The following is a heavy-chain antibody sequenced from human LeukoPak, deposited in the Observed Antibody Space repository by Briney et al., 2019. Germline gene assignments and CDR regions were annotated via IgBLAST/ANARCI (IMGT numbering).Heavy chain of an antibody. V-gene: IGHV3-30-3*01. Sequence: GGSLRLSCAASGFTFSSYAMHWVRQAPGKGLEWVAVISYDGSNKYYADSVKGRFTISRDNSKNTLYLQMNSLRAEDTAVYYCARDPSIVGATNTGKMAYYYYGMDVWGQGTTVTVSS. CDR3: ARDPSIVGATNTGKMAYYYYGMDV. D-gene: IGHD1-26*01. CDR2: ISYDGSNK. CDR1: GFTFSSYA. J-gene: IGHJ6*02.